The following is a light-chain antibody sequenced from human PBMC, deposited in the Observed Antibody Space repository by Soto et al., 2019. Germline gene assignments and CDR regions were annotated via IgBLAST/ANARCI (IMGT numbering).Light chain of an antibody. CDR1: NSDIGGYDY. V-gene: IGLV2-14*01. Sequence: QSALTQPASVSGSRGQSITISCTGTNSDIGGYDYVSWYQQRPGKAPKLMIYEVRYRPSGVSNRFSGSKSGNTASLTISGLQAEDEADYYCCSYTRTSNHYFFGSGTKSPS. CDR3: CSYTRTSNHYF. CDR2: EVR. J-gene: IGLJ1*01.